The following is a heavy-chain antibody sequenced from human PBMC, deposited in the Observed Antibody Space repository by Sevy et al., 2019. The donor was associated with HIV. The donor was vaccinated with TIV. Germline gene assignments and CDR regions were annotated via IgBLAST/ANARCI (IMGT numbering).Heavy chain of an antibody. Sequence: GGSLRLSCAASGFIFSSFAMGWVRQGPRKGLEWISVISASGDYKYYADSVKGRFTISRDNSKNTLFLQMNSLRAEDTAIFYCAKKMGGGSGMAFLIDYWGQGTLVTVSS. J-gene: IGHJ4*02. D-gene: IGHD1-20*01. CDR1: GFIFSSFA. V-gene: IGHV3-23*01. CDR3: AKKMGGGSGMAFLIDY. CDR2: ISASGDYK.